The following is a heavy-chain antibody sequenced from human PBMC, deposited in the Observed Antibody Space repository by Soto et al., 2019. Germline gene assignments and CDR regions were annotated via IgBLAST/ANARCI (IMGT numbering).Heavy chain of an antibody. CDR2: VIPIFATT. J-gene: IGHJ6*02. Sequence: QVQLVQSGAEVKKPGSSVKVSCKASGGTLINYVISWVRQAPGQGLEWMGGVIPIFATTIYAQKFQGRVTITADESTSTAYMELSSLRSEDTAVYYCARVSYYDYVWGSYIPYYYQSYGMDVWGLGTTVTVSS. CDR1: GGTLINYV. D-gene: IGHD3-16*01. V-gene: IGHV1-69*12. CDR3: ARVSYYDYVWGSYIPYYYQSYGMDV.